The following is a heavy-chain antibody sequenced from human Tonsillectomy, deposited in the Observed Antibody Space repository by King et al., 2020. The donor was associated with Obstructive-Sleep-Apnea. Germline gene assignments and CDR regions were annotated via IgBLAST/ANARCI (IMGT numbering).Heavy chain of an antibody. CDR3: ARGVIVGASNWYFDL. CDR1: GFTLSSYD. CDR2: IGAAANT. V-gene: IGHV3-13*01. J-gene: IGHJ2*01. Sequence: QLVQPGGGLVQPGGSLRLSCAASGFTLSSYDMHWVRQATGKGLEWVSAIGAAANTYYPGSVKGRFTISRENANNSLYLQMNSLRAGDTAVYYCARGVIVGASNWYFDLWGRGTLVTVSS. D-gene: IGHD1-26*01.